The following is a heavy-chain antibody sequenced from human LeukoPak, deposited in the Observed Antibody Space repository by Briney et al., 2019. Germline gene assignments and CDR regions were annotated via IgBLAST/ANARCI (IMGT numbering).Heavy chain of an antibody. CDR2: IYYSGST. D-gene: IGHD1-14*01. J-gene: IGHJ4*02. Sequence: NPSETLSLTCTVSGGSISSGGYYWSWIRQHPGKGLEWIGYIYYSGSTYYNPSLKSRVTISVDTSKNQFSLKLSSVTAADTAVYYCAREIPGAVFDYWGQGTLVTVSS. CDR1: GGSISSGGYY. V-gene: IGHV4-31*03. CDR3: AREIPGAVFDY.